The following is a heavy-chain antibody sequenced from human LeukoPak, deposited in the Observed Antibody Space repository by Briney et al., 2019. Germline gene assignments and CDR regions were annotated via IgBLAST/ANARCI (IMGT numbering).Heavy chain of an antibody. V-gene: IGHV1-58*01. CDR3: TAGYFPPKLVGAKRRALSDDY. J-gene: IGHJ4*02. CDR2: IVVCSGNT. Sequence: TSVKVSCKASGFTFTSSAVQWVRQPRGQGLEWIGCIVVCSGNTNYAQKFQERLTITTDMSTSTAYMELSHLKSEDTAVHYCTAGYFPPKLVGAKRRALSDDYWGQGTLVTVS. D-gene: IGHD1-26*01. CDR1: GFTFTSSA.